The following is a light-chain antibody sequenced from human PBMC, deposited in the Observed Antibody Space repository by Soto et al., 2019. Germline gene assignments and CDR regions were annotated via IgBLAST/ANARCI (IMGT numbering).Light chain of an antibody. J-gene: IGLJ2*01. Sequence: QSALTQPASVSGSPGQSITISCTGTSSDVGGYNYVSWYQQHPGKDPKLMIYDVSNRPSGVSNRFSGSKSGNTASLPISGLQADDEADYYCSSYTSSSTLVFGGGTKLTVL. CDR1: SSDVGGYNY. CDR3: SSYTSSSTLV. CDR2: DVS. V-gene: IGLV2-14*01.